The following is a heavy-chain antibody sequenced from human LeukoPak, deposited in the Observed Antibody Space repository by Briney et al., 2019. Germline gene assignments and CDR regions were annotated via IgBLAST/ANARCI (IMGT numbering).Heavy chain of an antibody. D-gene: IGHD6-13*01. J-gene: IGHJ5*02. CDR2: INHSGST. CDR3: ARWYSSSWYWFDP. V-gene: IGHV4-34*01. CDR1: GGSFSGYY. Sequence: SETLCLTCAVYGGSFSGYYWSWIRQPPGKGLEWIGEINHSGSTNYNPSLKSRVTISVDTSKNQFSLKLSSVTAADTAVYYCARWYSSSWYWFDPWGQGTLVTVSS.